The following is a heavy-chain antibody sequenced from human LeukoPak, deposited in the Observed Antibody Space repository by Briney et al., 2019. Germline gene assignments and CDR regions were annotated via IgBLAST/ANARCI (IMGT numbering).Heavy chain of an antibody. CDR2: INHSGST. V-gene: IGHV4-39*07. Sequence: SETLSLTCTVSGGSISSSSYYWGWIRQPPGKGLEWIGEINHSGSTNYNSSLKSRVTISVDTSKNQFSLKLSSVTAADTAVYYCARELYGSGRTNWGQGTLVTVSS. J-gene: IGHJ4*02. D-gene: IGHD3-10*01. CDR1: GGSISSSSYY. CDR3: ARELYGSGRTN.